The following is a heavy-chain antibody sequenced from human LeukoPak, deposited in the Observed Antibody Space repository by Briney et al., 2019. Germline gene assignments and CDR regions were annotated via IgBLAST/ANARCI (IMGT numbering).Heavy chain of an antibody. CDR2: LYRDGTT. J-gene: IGHJ4*02. V-gene: IGHV3-53*01. Sequence: GGSLRLSCVASGFDVSSNYMSWVRQAPGKGLDWVSLLYRDGTTYYADSVKGRFTISRDNAKNSLYLQMNSLRAEDTAVYYCARVSSSWHYFDYWGQGTLVTVSS. D-gene: IGHD6-13*01. CDR1: GFDVSSNY. CDR3: ARVSSSWHYFDY.